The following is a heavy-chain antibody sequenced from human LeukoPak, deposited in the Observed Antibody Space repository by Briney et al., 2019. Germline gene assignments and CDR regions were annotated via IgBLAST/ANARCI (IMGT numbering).Heavy chain of an antibody. Sequence: GRSLRLSCAASGFSFSSYGMHWVRQPPGKGLEWVAVLSYDGSEKYYADSVKGRFTISRDNSKNTLYLQMNSLRPEDTAVHYCAKVEYSSLYYYYGMDVWGQGTTVTVSS. V-gene: IGHV3-30*18. D-gene: IGHD6-6*01. CDR3: AKVEYSSLYYYYGMDV. CDR2: LSYDGSEK. J-gene: IGHJ6*02. CDR1: GFSFSSYG.